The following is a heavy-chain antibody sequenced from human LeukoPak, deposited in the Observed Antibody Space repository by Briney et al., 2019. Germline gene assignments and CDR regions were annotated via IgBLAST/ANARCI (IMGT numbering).Heavy chain of an antibody. V-gene: IGHV3-30*04. J-gene: IGHJ4*02. CDR1: GFTFSGYA. CDR3: ARERSGYDHQY. D-gene: IGHD5-12*01. Sequence: GRSLRLSCAASGFTFSGYAMHWVRQAPGKGLEWVTLISCDGRGKYYADSVKGRFTISRDNSENMLYLQMNSLRPEDTAVYYCARERSGYDHQYWGQGTLVTVSS. CDR2: ISCDGRGK.